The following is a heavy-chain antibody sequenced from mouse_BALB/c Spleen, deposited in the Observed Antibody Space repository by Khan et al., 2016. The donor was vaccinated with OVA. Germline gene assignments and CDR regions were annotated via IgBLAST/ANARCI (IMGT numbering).Heavy chain of an antibody. CDR3: ARSYRSDVYCDY. CDR2: IYPYNDDT. V-gene: IGHV1S136*01. Sequence: VRLQQSGPELVKPGASVKMSCKASGYTFTSYVIHWVKQKPGQGLEWIGYIYPYNDDTKYNEKFKGKATLTSAKSSSTAYMELNSLNSEDSAVYCGARSYRSDVYCDYWGQGTTLTVSS. J-gene: IGHJ2*01. D-gene: IGHD2-14*01. CDR1: GYTFTSYV.